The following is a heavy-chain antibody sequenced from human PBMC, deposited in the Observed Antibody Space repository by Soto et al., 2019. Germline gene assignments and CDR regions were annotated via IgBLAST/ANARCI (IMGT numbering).Heavy chain of an antibody. CDR2: ISAYNGNT. CDR1: GYTFTSYG. V-gene: IGHV1-18*04. D-gene: IGHD4-17*01. CDR3: ASQSSDTVTTGLRYYYYGMDV. Sequence: QVQLVQSGAEVKKPGASVKVSCKASGYTFTSYGISWVRQAPGQGLEWMGWISAYNGNTNYAQKLQGRVTMTTDTSTSTAYMELRSLRSDDTAVYYCASQSSDTVTTGLRYYYYGMDVWGQGTMVTVSS. J-gene: IGHJ6*02.